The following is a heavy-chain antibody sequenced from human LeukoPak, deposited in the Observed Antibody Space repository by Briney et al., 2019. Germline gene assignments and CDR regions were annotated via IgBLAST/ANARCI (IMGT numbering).Heavy chain of an antibody. Sequence: ASVKVSCKASGYTFTGYYMHWVRQAPGQGLEWMGWINPNSGGTNYAQKFQGRVTMTRDTSISTAYMELSRLRSEDTAVYYCAREIAAAWTYFDYWGQGTLVTVSS. CDR1: GYTFTGYY. CDR2: INPNSGGT. V-gene: IGHV1-2*02. D-gene: IGHD6-13*01. J-gene: IGHJ4*02. CDR3: AREIAAAWTYFDY.